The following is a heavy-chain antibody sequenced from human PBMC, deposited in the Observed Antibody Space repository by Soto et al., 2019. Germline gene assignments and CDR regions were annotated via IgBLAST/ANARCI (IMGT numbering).Heavy chain of an antibody. D-gene: IGHD2-2*01. CDR2: ISANGQGI. CDR3: AKDRDYPRDQFQY. J-gene: IGHJ4*02. Sequence: GGSLRLSCTASGFTFTYYAFSLVRQAPGKGLEWVSAISANGQGIYYADSVRGRFTISRDNSKNTVFLHMDSLRAEDTAVYYCAKDRDYPRDQFQYWGEGTPVTVSS. CDR1: GFTFTYYA. V-gene: IGHV3-23*01.